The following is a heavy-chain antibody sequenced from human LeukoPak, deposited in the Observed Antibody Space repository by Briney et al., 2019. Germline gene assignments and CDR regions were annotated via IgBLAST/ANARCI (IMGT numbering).Heavy chain of an antibody. V-gene: IGHV4-39*07. CDR3: VRDRGYYDSSGYYYRFFDY. J-gene: IGHJ4*02. CDR2: IIYSGTT. CDR1: GGSTRSNGYY. D-gene: IGHD3-22*01. Sequence: PPETLSLTCTLSGGSTRSNGYYSGWIRHSPGKGLEWIGSIIYSGTTYYTQSLKRRATMFVDTSKNQISLKLISVTDADTAVYYCVRDRGYYDSSGYYYRFFDYWGQGTLVTVSS.